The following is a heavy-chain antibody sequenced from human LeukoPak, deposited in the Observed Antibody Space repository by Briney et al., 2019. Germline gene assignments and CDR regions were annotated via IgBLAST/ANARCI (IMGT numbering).Heavy chain of an antibody. CDR2: INPSGGRT. J-gene: IGHJ4*02. CDR1: GYTFTSYY. V-gene: IGHV1-46*04. D-gene: IGHD3-22*01. Sequence: GASVKVSCKASGYTFTSYYMHWVRQAPGQGLYGVGMINPSGGRTAYAQKLQGRVTITRDMSTTTVYMELSSLRSEDTAVYYCARENYYDSTGYKSDYWGQGTLVTVSS. CDR3: ARENYYDSTGYKSDY.